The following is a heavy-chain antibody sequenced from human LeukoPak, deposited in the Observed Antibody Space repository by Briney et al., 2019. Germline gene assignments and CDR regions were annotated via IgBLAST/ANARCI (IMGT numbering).Heavy chain of an antibody. CDR1: GFTFRRHA. Sequence: GGSLRLSCAAFGFTFRRHAMSWVRQAPGKGLEWVSSDSDSGGSGGASKYADSVKGRFTISRDNSKNTLYLQMNSLRAEDTAVYYCAKIELVLGTFYFDYWGQGTLVTVSS. CDR3: AKIELVLGTFYFDY. CDR2: SGGSGGAS. D-gene: IGHD6-13*01. V-gene: IGHV3-23*01. J-gene: IGHJ4*02.